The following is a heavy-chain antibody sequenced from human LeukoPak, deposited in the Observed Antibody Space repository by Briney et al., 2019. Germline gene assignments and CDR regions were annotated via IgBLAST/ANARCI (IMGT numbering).Heavy chain of an antibody. V-gene: IGHV4-34*01. CDR2: INHSGST. CDR3: ARGGGPGIAAAVDFDS. D-gene: IGHD6-13*01. CDR1: GGSFSGYY. J-gene: IGHJ4*02. Sequence: SETLSLTCAVYGGSFSGYYWSLIRQPPGKGLEWIGEINHSGSTNYDPSLKSRVTISVGTSKNQFSLKLSSVTAADTAVYYCARGGGPGIAAAVDFDSWGQGTLVTVSS.